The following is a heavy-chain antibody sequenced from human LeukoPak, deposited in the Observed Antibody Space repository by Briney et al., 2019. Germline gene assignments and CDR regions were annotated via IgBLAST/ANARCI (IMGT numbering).Heavy chain of an antibody. Sequence: QPGGSLRLSCAASGFTFSSYEMNWVRQAPGKGLEWVSYISSSGSTIYYAYSVKGRFTISRDNAKNSLYLQMNSLRAEDTAVYYCARHSLPYDYVWGSYRFFDPWGQGTLVTVSS. D-gene: IGHD3-16*02. J-gene: IGHJ5*02. V-gene: IGHV3-48*03. CDR1: GFTFSSYE. CDR3: ARHSLPYDYVWGSYRFFDP. CDR2: ISSSGSTI.